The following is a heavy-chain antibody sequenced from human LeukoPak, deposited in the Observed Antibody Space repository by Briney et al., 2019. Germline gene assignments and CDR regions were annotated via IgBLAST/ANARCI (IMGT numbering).Heavy chain of an antibody. CDR3: VKNSGIWSF. V-gene: IGHV3-23*01. D-gene: IGHD1-26*01. J-gene: IGHJ4*02. CDR1: GFTFDTTD. Sequence: PGESLRLSCAASGFTFDTTDMTWVRQAPGKGPEWLSCISGTGDRTYYADPVRGRFTISRDNSKNMLYLQMTSLRVEDTATYYCVKNSGIWSFWGRGTLAAVSS. CDR2: ISGTGDRT.